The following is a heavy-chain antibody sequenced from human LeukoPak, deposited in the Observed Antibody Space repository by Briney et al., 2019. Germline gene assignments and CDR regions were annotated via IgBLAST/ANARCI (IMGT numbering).Heavy chain of an antibody. CDR1: GFTVTTKY. D-gene: IGHD3-3*02. V-gene: IGHV3-53*01. Sequence: PGGSLRLSCAASGFTVTTKYMNWVRQAPGKGLEWVSIIYSGATTYYADSVKGRFTISRDISKNTVSLQMNSLRAEDTAVCFCARVGDHFHWNLDLWGRGTLVTVSS. J-gene: IGHJ2*01. CDR3: ARVGDHFHWNLDL. CDR2: IYSGATT.